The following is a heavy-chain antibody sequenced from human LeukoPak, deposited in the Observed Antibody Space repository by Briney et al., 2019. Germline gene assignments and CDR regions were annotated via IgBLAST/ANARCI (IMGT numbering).Heavy chain of an antibody. D-gene: IGHD4-23*01. CDR1: GYTFSSYA. J-gene: IGHJ4*02. V-gene: IGHV3-23*01. Sequence: SGGSLRLSCAASGYTFSSYAMSWVRHAPGKGLEWVSDISGSGDSTYYAHSVKGRYTISRDNCKSTLYLQMNSLRAEDTVVYYCVPEDYRGKIFVYWGQGTLVTVSS. CDR3: VPEDYRGKIFVY. CDR2: ISGSGDST.